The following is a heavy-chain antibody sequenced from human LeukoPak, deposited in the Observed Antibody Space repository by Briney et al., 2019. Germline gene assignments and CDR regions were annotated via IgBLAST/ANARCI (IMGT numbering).Heavy chain of an antibody. CDR2: INHSGST. CDR1: GGSFSGYY. J-gene: IGHJ6*02. V-gene: IGHV4-34*01. Sequence: SETLSLTCAVYGGSFSGYYWSWIRQPPGKGLEWIGEINHSGSTNYNPSLKSRVTISEDTSKNQFSLKMSSVTAADTAVYYCVRESYYYGMDVWGQGTTVTVSS. CDR3: VRESYYYGMDV.